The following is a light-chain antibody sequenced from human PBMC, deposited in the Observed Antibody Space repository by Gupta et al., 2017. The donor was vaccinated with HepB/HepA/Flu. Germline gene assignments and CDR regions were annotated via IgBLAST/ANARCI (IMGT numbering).Light chain of an antibody. J-gene: IGKJ4*01. CDR2: DAS. CDR3: QQEYNFPVT. Sequence: IQMTQSPSSLSASIGDRVSITCQASQGISHFLPWYQQKPGKAPRFLIYDASTVETGVPPTISGSGSVTNFTFTITSRQPEEVATYYCQQEYNFPVTFGRGTMVDIK. CDR1: QGISHF. V-gene: IGKV1-33*01.